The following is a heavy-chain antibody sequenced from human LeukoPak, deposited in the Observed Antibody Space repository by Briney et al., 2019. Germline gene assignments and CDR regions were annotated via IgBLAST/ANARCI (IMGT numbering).Heavy chain of an antibody. CDR1: GFTFSSYA. CDR3: AKDSKIVGPTFRSYHYMDV. J-gene: IGHJ6*03. V-gene: IGHV3-23*01. CDR2: ISGSGGST. Sequence: PGGSLRLSCAASGFTFSSYAMSWVRQAPGKGLEWVSGISGSGGSTYYADSVKGRFTISRDNSKKTLYLQMNSLRAEDTAVYYCAKDSKIVGPTFRSYHYMDVWGKGTTVTVSS. D-gene: IGHD1-26*01.